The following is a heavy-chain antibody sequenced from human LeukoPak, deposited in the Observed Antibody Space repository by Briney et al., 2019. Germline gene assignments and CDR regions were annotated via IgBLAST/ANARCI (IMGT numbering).Heavy chain of an antibody. CDR2: ISAYNGNT. CDR1: GYTFTSYG. Sequence: ASVKVSCKASGYTFTSYGISWVRQAPGQGLEWMGWISAYNGNTNYAQKLQGRVTMTTDTSTSTAYMELRSLRSDDTAVYYCARSWASVGATDNWFDPWGQGTLVTVSS. J-gene: IGHJ5*02. V-gene: IGHV1-18*01. CDR3: ARSWASVGATDNWFDP. D-gene: IGHD1-26*01.